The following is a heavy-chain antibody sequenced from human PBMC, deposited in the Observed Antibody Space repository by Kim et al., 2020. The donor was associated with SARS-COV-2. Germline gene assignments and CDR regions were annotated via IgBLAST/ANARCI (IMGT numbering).Heavy chain of an antibody. V-gene: IGHV3-9*01. D-gene: IGHD2-2*02. CDR1: GFTFGDYA. Sequence: GGSLRLSCAASGFTFGDYAMHWVRQAPGKGLEWVSGISWNSGSIGYADSVKGRFTISRDNAKNSLYLQMNSLRAEDTALYYCAKDYGYCSSTSCYTNYYYGMDVWGQGTTVTVSS. CDR2: ISWNSGSI. J-gene: IGHJ6*02. CDR3: AKDYGYCSSTSCYTNYYYGMDV.